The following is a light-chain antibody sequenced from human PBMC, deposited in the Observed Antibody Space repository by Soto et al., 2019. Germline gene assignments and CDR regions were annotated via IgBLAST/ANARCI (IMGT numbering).Light chain of an antibody. CDR1: QNIDTF. CDR2: DAS. CDR3: QHSDNWPLT. Sequence: EIVLTQSPATLALSPGQRATLSCRASQNIDTFLAWYRQKPGQPPRLLIYDASNRATGIPARFSGSGSGTDFTLTISSLEPEDFAIYYCQHSDNWPLTLGGGTKVDIK. J-gene: IGKJ4*01. V-gene: IGKV3-11*01.